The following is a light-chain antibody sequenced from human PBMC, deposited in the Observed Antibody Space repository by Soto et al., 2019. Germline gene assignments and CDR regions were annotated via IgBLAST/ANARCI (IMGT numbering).Light chain of an antibody. V-gene: IGKV4-1*01. CDR3: QQYYSAPYT. CDR2: WAS. J-gene: IGKJ2*01. CDR1: QSVLYSSNNKNY. Sequence: DIVMTQSQDSLAVSLGERATINCKSSQSVLYSSNNKNYLAWYQQKPGQPPKLHIYWASTRESGVPARFSGSGSGTDFTRTISSLQAEDVAIYYCQQYYSAPYTFGQGNKREIK.